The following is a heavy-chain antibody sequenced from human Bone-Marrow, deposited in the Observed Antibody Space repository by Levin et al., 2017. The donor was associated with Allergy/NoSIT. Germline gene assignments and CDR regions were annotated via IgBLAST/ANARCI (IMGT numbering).Heavy chain of an antibody. J-gene: IGHJ6*03. CDR3: ARKPLYYYDYMDV. Sequence: SVKVSCKASGGTFSSYAISWVRQAPGQGLEWMGGIIPIFGTANYAQKFQGRVTITADKSTSTAYMELSSLRSEDTAVYYCARKPLYYYDYMDVWGKGTTVTVSS. CDR1: GGTFSSYA. CDR2: IIPIFGTA. V-gene: IGHV1-69*06.